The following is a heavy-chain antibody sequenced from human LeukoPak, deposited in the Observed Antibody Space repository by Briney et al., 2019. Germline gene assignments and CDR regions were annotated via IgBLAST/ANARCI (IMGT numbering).Heavy chain of an antibody. Sequence: SSETLSLTCTVSGGSISSYYWSWIRQPAGKGLEWIGRIYTSGSTNYNSSLSLKSRVTISVDTSKNQFSLKLSSVTAADTAVYYCAVSAAALFDPWGQGTLVTVSS. V-gene: IGHV4-4*07. J-gene: IGHJ5*02. CDR1: GGSISSYY. CDR3: AVSAAALFDP. D-gene: IGHD6-6*01. CDR2: IYTSGST.